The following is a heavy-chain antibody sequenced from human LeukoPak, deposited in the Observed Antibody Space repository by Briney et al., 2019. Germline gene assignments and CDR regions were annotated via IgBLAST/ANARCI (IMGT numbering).Heavy chain of an antibody. CDR2: INSDGSST. J-gene: IGHJ4*02. D-gene: IGHD3-22*01. V-gene: IGHV3-74*01. Sequence: GGCLRLSCAGSGFTFSSYCMHWVRQAPGKALVWVSRINSDGSSTNYADSVKGRFTISRDNAKNTVYLQMKSLRAEETAVYYCASHYYDRSGYYWGQGTLVTVSS. CDR1: GFTFSSYC. CDR3: ASHYYDRSGYY.